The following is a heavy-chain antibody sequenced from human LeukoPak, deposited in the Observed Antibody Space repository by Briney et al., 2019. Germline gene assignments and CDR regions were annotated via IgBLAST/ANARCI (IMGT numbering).Heavy chain of an antibody. V-gene: IGHV3-21*01. Sequence: GGSLRLSCAASGFTFSSYGINWVRQAPGKGLEWVSFIGTTSSYIYYADSVKGRFTISRDNAKNSVYLQMNSLRAEDTAVYYCARDSYGWHDRWDYWGQGTLVTVSS. J-gene: IGHJ4*02. CDR3: ARDSYGWHDRWDY. CDR2: IGTTSSYI. CDR1: GFTFSSYG. D-gene: IGHD1-1*01.